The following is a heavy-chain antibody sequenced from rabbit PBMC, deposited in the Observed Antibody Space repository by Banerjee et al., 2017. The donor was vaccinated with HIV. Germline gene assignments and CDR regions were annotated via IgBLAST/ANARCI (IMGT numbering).Heavy chain of an antibody. D-gene: IGHD7-1*01. Sequence: QEQLVESGGGLVQPGGSLKLSCTVSGFDFSSYGVSWVRQAPGKGLEWIGCIYIGPGTTFYASWAKGRFTISRTSSTTVTLQMTSLTAADTATYFCARDLAAVTGWNFGLWGPGTLVTVS. CDR1: GFDFSSYG. CDR3: ARDLAAVTGWNFGL. V-gene: IGHV1S45*01. CDR2: IYIGPGTT. J-gene: IGHJ4*01.